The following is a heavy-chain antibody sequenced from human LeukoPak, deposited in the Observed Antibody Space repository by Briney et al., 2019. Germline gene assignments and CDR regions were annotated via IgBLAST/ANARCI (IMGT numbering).Heavy chain of an antibody. V-gene: IGHV1-46*01. J-gene: IGHJ3*02. Sequence: VASVKVSCKASGYTFISYYIHWVRQAPGQGLEWMGIINPSGGSTRYAQKFQGRVTMTRDTSTGTIYMELSSLRSEDTAVCFCARDSGTVSDAFDIWGQGTMVTVSS. CDR3: ARDSGTVSDAFDI. CDR1: GYTFISYY. CDR2: INPSGGST. D-gene: IGHD4-11*01.